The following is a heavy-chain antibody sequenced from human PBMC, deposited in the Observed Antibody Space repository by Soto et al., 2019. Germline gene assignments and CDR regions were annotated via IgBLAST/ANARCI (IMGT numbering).Heavy chain of an antibody. J-gene: IGHJ6*02. V-gene: IGHV1-8*01. CDR2: MNPNSGNT. CDR3: ASGIAAAGTIYYYGMDV. D-gene: IGHD6-13*01. Sequence: ASVKVSCKASGYTFTSYDINWVRQATGQGLEWMGWMNPNSGNTGYAQKFQGRVTMTRNTSISTAYMELSSLRSEDTAVYYCASGIAAAGTIYYYGMDVWGQGTKVTVS. CDR1: GYTFTSYD.